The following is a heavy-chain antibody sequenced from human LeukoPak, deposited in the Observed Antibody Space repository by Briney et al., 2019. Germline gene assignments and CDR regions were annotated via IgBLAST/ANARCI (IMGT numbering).Heavy chain of an antibody. CDR1: GFTFSSYA. CDR3: VGGGF. D-gene: IGHD2-15*01. Sequence: GGSLRLSCAASGFTFSSYAMAWVRHAPGKGLQWVSSISGSGGNTYYADSVKGRFTISRDNSKNTVDLHMNSLRAEDSAMYYCVGGGFWGQGTLVTVSS. CDR2: ISGSGGNT. J-gene: IGHJ4*02. V-gene: IGHV3-23*01.